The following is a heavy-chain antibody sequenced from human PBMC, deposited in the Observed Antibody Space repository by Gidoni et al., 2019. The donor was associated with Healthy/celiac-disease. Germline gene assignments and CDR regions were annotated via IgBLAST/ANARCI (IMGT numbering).Heavy chain of an antibody. CDR2: IWYDGSMR. V-gene: IGHV3-33*01. J-gene: IGHJ4*02. Sequence: QVPLVASGGGVVQPGRSLRLSCAASGFRFRSYGMHWVRQGPVKGLEWVAVIWYDGSMRYYADAVRGRFTISRDNSKNTLYLQMNSLRAEETAVYYCAGGRVWFRESPVDYWGQGTLVTVSS. CDR1: GFRFRSYG. D-gene: IGHD3-10*01. CDR3: AGGRVWFRESPVDY.